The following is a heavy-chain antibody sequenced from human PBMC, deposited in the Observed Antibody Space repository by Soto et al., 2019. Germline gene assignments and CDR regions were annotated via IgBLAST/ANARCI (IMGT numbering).Heavy chain of an antibody. CDR1: GYTFTSYG. CDR3: ASAIAVAGECWFDP. J-gene: IGHJ5*02. V-gene: IGHV1-18*01. Sequence: QVPLVQSGAEVKKPGASVKVSCKASGYTFTSYGIIWVRQAPGQGLEWMGWISAYNGNTNYAQKLQGRVTMTTDTSTSTAYMELRSLRSDDTAVYYCASAIAVAGECWFDPWGQGTLVTVSS. CDR2: ISAYNGNT. D-gene: IGHD6-19*01.